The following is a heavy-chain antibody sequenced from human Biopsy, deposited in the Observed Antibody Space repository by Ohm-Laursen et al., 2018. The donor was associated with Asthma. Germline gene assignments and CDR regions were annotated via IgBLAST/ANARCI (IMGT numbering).Heavy chain of an antibody. CDR2: IRPNYRGV. Sequence: SLRLSCAVSGFAFDYYAMSWARQAPGEGLAWVATIRPNYRGVDYVASVRGRFTVTRDDSKNTLYLHMSSLRAEDTAVYYCVKDTEETPNGYYTFEVWGQGTMVTVSS. CDR1: GFAFDYYA. CDR3: VKDTEETPNGYYTFEV. J-gene: IGHJ3*01. V-gene: IGHV3-23*02. D-gene: IGHD2-8*01.